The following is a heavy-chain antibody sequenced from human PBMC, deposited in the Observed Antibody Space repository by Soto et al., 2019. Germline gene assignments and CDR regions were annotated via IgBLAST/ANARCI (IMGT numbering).Heavy chain of an antibody. Sequence: GGSLRLSCAASGFTFSSYAMTWVRQAPGKGLEWVAIISGSGAITDYADSVKGRFTISRDNFNRILHLQMDSLRVDDTATYYCAKDRRRSPSGDFESWGQGTLVTVSS. CDR2: ISGSGAIT. CDR1: GFTFSSYA. J-gene: IGHJ4*02. V-gene: IGHV3-23*01. CDR3: AKDRRRSPSGDFES. D-gene: IGHD1-26*01.